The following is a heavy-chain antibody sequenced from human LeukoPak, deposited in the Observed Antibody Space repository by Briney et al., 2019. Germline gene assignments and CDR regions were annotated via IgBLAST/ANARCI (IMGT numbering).Heavy chain of an antibody. J-gene: IGHJ4*02. CDR3: EREGYYYDSSGYYTCFDY. CDR2: ISAYNGNT. D-gene: IGHD3-22*01. V-gene: IGHV1-18*01. Sequence: ASVKVSCKASGYTFTSYGISWVRQAPGQGLEWMGWISAYNGNTNYAEKVQGRVSMTTDTSTSTDYMELRSLRSDDTAVYYCEREGYYYDSSGYYTCFDYWGQGTLVTVSS. CDR1: GYTFTSYG.